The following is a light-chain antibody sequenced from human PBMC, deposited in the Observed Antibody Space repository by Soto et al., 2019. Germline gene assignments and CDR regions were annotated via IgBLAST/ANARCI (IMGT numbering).Light chain of an antibody. J-gene: IGKJ1*01. CDR1: RDVGSD. V-gene: IGKV1-6*01. CDR3: LQDYGDSWT. Sequence: QMTQSPSSLSASVGEKIIITCRASRDVGSDVSWYQQKPGQAPKLLIYAASNLYTGVPSRFSGSRSGTEFTLTISRLQSEDFASYYCLQDYGDSWTVGQGTKVDIK. CDR2: AAS.